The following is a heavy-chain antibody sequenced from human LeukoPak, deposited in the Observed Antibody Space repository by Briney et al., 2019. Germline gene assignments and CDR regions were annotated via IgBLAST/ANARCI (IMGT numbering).Heavy chain of an antibody. V-gene: IGHV4-30-2*01. CDR1: GGSISSGGYS. CDR2: IYHSGST. D-gene: IGHD5-12*01. CDR3: ARVILATNWFDP. Sequence: KPSETLSLTCAVSGGSISSGGYSWTWIRQPPGKGLEWIGYIYHSGSTYYNPSLKSRVTISLDRSKNQFSLKLSSVTAADTAVYYCARVILATNWFDPWGQGTLVTVSS. J-gene: IGHJ5*02.